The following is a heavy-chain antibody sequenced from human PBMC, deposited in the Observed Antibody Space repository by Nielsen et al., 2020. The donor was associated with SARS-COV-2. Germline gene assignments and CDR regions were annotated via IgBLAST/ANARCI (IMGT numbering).Heavy chain of an antibody. CDR2: INTNTGNP. Sequence: ASVKASCKASGDTFTSYPMNWVRQAPGQGLEWMGWINTNTGNPTYAQGFTGRFVFSLDTSVSTAYLQISSLKAEDTAVYYCAKDRGSNVDDWFDPWGQGTLVTVSS. V-gene: IGHV7-4-1*02. D-gene: IGHD5-12*01. J-gene: IGHJ5*02. CDR3: AKDRGSNVDDWFDP. CDR1: GDTFTSYP.